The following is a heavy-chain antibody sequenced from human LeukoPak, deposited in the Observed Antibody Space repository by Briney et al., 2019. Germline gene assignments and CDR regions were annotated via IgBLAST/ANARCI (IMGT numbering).Heavy chain of an antibody. CDR1: GYTFTNYE. CDR3: ARGLGTYDSSELTWPMISF. Sequence: VSVKVSCKASGYTFTNYEINWVRQATGQVLEWMGWMNPDSGDTAYAQKFQGRITMTRSTSISTAYMEMNSLRSEDTAVYYCARGLGTYDSSELTWPMISFWGQGTLVTVSS. V-gene: IGHV1-8*01. D-gene: IGHD3-22*01. CDR2: MNPDSGDT. J-gene: IGHJ4*02.